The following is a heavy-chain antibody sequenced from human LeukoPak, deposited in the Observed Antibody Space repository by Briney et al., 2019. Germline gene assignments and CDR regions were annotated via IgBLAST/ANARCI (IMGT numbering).Heavy chain of an antibody. Sequence: GGSLRLSCAASRFTLSTYWMQWVRQAPGRGMEWVANIKTDGSDMRHADSVRGRFTISRDNAKNSLYLQMNSLSVEDTAVYFCARLVRGVIPVWGQGTMVSVSS. CDR1: RFTLSTYW. V-gene: IGHV3-7*01. CDR3: ARLVRGVIPV. J-gene: IGHJ3*01. CDR2: IKTDGSDM. D-gene: IGHD3-10*01.